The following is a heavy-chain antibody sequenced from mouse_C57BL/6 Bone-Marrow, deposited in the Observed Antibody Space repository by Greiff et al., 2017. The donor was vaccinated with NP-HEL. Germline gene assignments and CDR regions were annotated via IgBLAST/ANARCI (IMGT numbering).Heavy chain of an antibody. CDR2: IYPGGGYN. CDR3: ARSTTDWYFDV. CDR1: GYTFTNYW. Sequence: VQGVESGAELVRPGTSVKMSCKASGYTFTNYWIGWAKQRPGHGLEWIGDIYPGGGYNNYNEKFKGKATLTADKSSSTAYMQFSSLTSEDSAIYYCARSTTDWYFDVWGTGTTVTVSS. J-gene: IGHJ1*03. D-gene: IGHD1-1*01. V-gene: IGHV1-63*01.